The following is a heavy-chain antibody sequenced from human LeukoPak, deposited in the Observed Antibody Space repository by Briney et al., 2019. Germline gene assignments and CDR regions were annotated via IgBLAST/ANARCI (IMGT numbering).Heavy chain of an antibody. J-gene: IGHJ6*02. Sequence: ASVKVSCKASGYTFTSYYMHWVRQAPGQGLEWMGIINPSGGSTSYAQKFQGRVTMTRDTSTSTAYMELRSLRSDDTAVYYCATTDLYGSGSYQYYYYGMDVWGQGTTVTVSS. CDR3: ATTDLYGSGSYQYYYYGMDV. CDR1: GYTFTSYY. CDR2: INPSGGST. D-gene: IGHD3-10*01. V-gene: IGHV1-46*01.